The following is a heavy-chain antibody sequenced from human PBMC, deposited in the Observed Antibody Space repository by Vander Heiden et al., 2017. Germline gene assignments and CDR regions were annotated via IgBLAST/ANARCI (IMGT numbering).Heavy chain of an antibody. CDR2: IYHSGST. CDR3: ARADYYDSSGYARGLDY. Sequence: QVQLQESGPGLVKPSGTLSLTCAVSGGSISRSHWWSWVRQPQGKGLEWIGEIYHSGSTNYNPSLKSRVTISVDKSKNQFSLKLSSVTAADTAVYYCARADYYDSSGYARGLDYWGQGTLVTVSS. J-gene: IGHJ4*02. D-gene: IGHD3-22*01. CDR1: GGSISRSHW. V-gene: IGHV4-4*02.